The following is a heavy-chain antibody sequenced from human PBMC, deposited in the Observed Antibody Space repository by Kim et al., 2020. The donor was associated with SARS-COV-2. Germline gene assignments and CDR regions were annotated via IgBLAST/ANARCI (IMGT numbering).Heavy chain of an antibody. J-gene: IGHJ6*04. Sequence: YAQKFQGRVAITADESTSTAYMELSSLRSEDTAVYYCARYGNYDSSVDVWGKGTTVTVSS. CDR3: ARYGNYDSSVDV. V-gene: IGHV1-69*01. D-gene: IGHD3-10*01.